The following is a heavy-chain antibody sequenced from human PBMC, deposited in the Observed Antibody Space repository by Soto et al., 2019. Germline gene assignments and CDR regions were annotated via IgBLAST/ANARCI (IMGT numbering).Heavy chain of an antibody. J-gene: IGHJ4*02. CDR3: ARYRREAVAGYTLDN. CDR1: GGSISSNY. D-gene: IGHD6-13*01. V-gene: IGHV4-59*01. CDR2: VYISGST. Sequence: SETLSLTCTVSGGSISSNYWTWIRQPPGKGLEWIGYVYISGSTNYNPSLKSRVTISEDTSKSQFSLKVNSMTAADTAVYYCARYRREAVAGYTLDNWGQGILVTAPQ.